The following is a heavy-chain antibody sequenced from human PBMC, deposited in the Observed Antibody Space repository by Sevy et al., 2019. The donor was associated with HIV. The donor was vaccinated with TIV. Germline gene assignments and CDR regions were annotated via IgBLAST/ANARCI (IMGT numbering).Heavy chain of an antibody. D-gene: IGHD3-10*01. V-gene: IGHV3-53*01. CDR3: ATIRGSGSYWSYYFDN. CDR1: GFPVSSNY. CDR2: IYSGGGT. J-gene: IGHJ4*02. Sequence: GGSLRLSCAASGFPVSSNYMSWVRQAPGKGLEWVSVIYSGGGTNYADSVKGRFTISRDSSKSTMYLQMNSLRAEDTALYYCATIRGSGSYWSYYFDNWGQGTLVTVSS.